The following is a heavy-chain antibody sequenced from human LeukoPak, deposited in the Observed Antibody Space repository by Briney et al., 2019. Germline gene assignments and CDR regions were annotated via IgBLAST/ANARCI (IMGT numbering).Heavy chain of an antibody. CDR1: GFIFSNVW. Sequence: GGSLRLSCAASGFIFSNVWMSWVRQAPGKGLDWVANIKQDGSQSYYVDSVQGRFTISRDTARNSLHLQINSLRAEDTAMYYCAIEGSGRSLAPWGQGTLVTVSS. CDR2: IKQDGSQS. D-gene: IGHD3-3*01. V-gene: IGHV3-7*01. CDR3: AIEGSGRSLAP. J-gene: IGHJ5*02.